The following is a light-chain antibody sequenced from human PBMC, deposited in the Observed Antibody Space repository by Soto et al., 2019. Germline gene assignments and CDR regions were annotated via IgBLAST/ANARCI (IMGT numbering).Light chain of an antibody. CDR2: DAS. CDR1: QDINNY. CDR3: QQYDNLPLT. J-gene: IGKJ4*01. V-gene: IGKV1-33*01. Sequence: DIQMTQSPYSLSASVGDRVTITCHSSQDINNYLNWYQQKSGKAPKLLIYDASDLETGVPSRFSGSGSGTDFTFTISSLQPEDIATYYCQQYDNLPLTFGGGTKV.